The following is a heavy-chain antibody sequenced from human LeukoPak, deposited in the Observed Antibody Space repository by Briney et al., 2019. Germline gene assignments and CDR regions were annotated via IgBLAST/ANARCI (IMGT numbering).Heavy chain of an antibody. CDR3: ARVTRWAAAGYYYYYGMDV. Sequence: ASVTVSCKASGYTFTSYDINWVRQAPGQGLEWMGWMNPNSGNTGYAQKFQGRVTMTRNTSISTAYMELSSLRSEDTAVYYCARVTRWAAAGYYYYYGMDVWGQGTTVTVSS. CDR1: GYTFTSYD. J-gene: IGHJ6*02. V-gene: IGHV1-8*01. D-gene: IGHD6-13*01. CDR2: MNPNSGNT.